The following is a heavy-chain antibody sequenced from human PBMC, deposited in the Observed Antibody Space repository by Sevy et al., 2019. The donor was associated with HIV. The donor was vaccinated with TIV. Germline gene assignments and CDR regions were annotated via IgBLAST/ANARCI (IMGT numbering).Heavy chain of an antibody. CDR2: FSFGCGEI. CDR1: GFTVSKYS. J-gene: IGHJ4*02. Sequence: GGSLSLSCAASGFTVSKYSMSWVRQPPGKGLEWVSTFSFGCGEINYADAVKGRFTISRDNSKSSVHLQMNNLRPEDTAVYSCAREGCTKPHDYWGQGTLVTVSS. V-gene: IGHV3-23*01. D-gene: IGHD2-8*01. CDR3: AREGCTKPHDY.